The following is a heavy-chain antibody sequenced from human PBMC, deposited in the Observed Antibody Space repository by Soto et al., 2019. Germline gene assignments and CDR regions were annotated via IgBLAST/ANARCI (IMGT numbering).Heavy chain of an antibody. J-gene: IGHJ6*02. Sequence: QVQLVESGGGVVQPGGSLRLSCAASGFSFSSYGVHWVRQAPGKGLEWVSAISNSGYEKYYADSVKGRFTISRDNSKKMLYVQMNSLRLEDTAVYYCVNDLRAFLIGRDVWGPGTMVIVSS. D-gene: IGHD3-3*01. CDR3: VNDLRAFLIGRDV. V-gene: IGHV3-30*18. CDR1: GFSFSSYG. CDR2: ISNSGYEK.